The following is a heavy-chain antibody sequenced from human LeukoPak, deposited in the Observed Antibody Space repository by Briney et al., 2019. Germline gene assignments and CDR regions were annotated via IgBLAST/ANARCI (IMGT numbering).Heavy chain of an antibody. Sequence: GGSLRPSCAASGFTFSSYSMNWVRQAPGKGLEWVSSISSSSSYIYYADSVKGRFTISRDNAKNSLYLQMNSLRAEDTAVYYCARAPRPVQLANYFDYWGQGTLVTVSS. J-gene: IGHJ4*02. CDR3: ARAPRPVQLANYFDY. V-gene: IGHV3-21*01. CDR1: GFTFSSYS. D-gene: IGHD6-6*01. CDR2: ISSSSSYI.